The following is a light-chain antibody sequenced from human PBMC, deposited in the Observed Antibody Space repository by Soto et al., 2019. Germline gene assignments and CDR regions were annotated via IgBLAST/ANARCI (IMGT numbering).Light chain of an antibody. CDR3: QQSYTTPRT. Sequence: DIQMTQSPSSLSASVGARVTITCRASQRIATYLNWYRQKPGKAPELLIYAASSLQSGVPSTFSGSGSETDFTLTIISLQPEDFATYYCQQSYTTPRTFGQGTKLEI. CDR2: AAS. CDR1: QRIATY. J-gene: IGKJ2*01. V-gene: IGKV1-39*01.